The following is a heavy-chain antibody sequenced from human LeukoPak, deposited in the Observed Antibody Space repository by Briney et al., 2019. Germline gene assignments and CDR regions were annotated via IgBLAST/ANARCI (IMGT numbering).Heavy chain of an antibody. Sequence: SETLSLTCAVYGGSFSGYYWSWIRQPPGKGLEWIGEINHSGSTNYNPSLKSRVTISVDTSKNQFSLKLSSVTAADTAVYYCASTDIVVVLAAIRGHNWFDPWGQGTLVTVSS. J-gene: IGHJ5*02. V-gene: IGHV4-34*01. CDR3: ASTDIVVVLAAIRGHNWFDP. D-gene: IGHD2-2*02. CDR1: GGSFSGYY. CDR2: INHSGST.